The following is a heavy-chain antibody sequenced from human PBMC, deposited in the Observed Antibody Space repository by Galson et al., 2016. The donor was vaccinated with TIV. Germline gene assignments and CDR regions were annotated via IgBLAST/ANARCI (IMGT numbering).Heavy chain of an antibody. D-gene: IGHD6-25*01. CDR2: LSGGATNT. CDR3: AKDRGYFEGFDH. J-gene: IGHJ4*02. V-gene: IGHV3-23*01. Sequence: SLRLSCAASGFRFSEYEMSWVRQAPGKGLEWVSALSGGATNTYYSDSAKGRFTISRDNSQNKVFLEMDSLRVDDTAVYYCAKDRGYFEGFDHWGPGTLVTVSS. CDR1: GFRFSEYE.